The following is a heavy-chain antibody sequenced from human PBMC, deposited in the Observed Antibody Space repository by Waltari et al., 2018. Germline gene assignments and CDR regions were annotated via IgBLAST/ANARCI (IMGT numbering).Heavy chain of an antibody. D-gene: IGHD2-15*01. CDR2: VRGDGRS. CDR1: RDSMSSTDC. J-gene: IGHJ5*02. Sequence: QLQLQESGPGLVKPSGTLSLTCDVSRDSMSSTDCWSWVRQSPQKGREWLGQVRGDGRSNYNPSFASRVTVSLDTSNNQFSLRMTSATAADTAMYYCARDRGRGLYLDTWGPGTLVTVSP. V-gene: IGHV4-4*02. CDR3: ARDRGRGLYLDT.